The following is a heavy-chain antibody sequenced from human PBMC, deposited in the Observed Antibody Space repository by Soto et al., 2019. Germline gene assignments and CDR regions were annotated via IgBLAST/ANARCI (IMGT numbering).Heavy chain of an antibody. CDR3: AREGNPRSLAFDF. Sequence: ASVKVSFKASGYTFTRYGISWVRQAPGQGLEWMGWISGYNGDTNYAQKFQGRVTMTIDTSTTTVYMELSSLTSEDTAVYYCAREGNPRSLAFDFWGQGTLVTVSS. CDR2: ISGYNGDT. V-gene: IGHV1-18*01. J-gene: IGHJ4*02. CDR1: GYTFTRYG.